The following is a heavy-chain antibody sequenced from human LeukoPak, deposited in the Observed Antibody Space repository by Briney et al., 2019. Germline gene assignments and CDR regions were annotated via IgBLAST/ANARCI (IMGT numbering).Heavy chain of an antibody. V-gene: IGHV3-23*01. J-gene: IGHJ3*02. CDR1: GFNFIRHV. Sequence: PGGSLRLSCAASGFNFIRHVMSWVRQTPGKGLEWVSGISGDHAGRLGATYYADSVQGRFTISRDNSKSALYLQMHSLRAEDTAMYFCAKGGYFSFDMWGQGTKVTVSS. CDR3: AKGGYFSFDM. CDR2: ISGDHAGRLGAT. D-gene: IGHD2-2*03.